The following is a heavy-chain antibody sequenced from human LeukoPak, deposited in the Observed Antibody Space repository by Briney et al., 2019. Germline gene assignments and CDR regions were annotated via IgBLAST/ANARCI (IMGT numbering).Heavy chain of an antibody. D-gene: IGHD4-17*01. V-gene: IGHV4-59*08. CDR1: GGSISSYY. CDR2: IYYSGST. CDR3: ARQPDGVTDPRHTFDP. Sequence: PSETLSLTCTVSGGSISSYYWSWIRQPPGKGLEWIGYIYYSGSTNYNPSLKSRVTISVDTSKNQFSLKLSSVTAADTAVYYCARQPDGVTDPRHTFDPWGQGTLVTVSS. J-gene: IGHJ5*02.